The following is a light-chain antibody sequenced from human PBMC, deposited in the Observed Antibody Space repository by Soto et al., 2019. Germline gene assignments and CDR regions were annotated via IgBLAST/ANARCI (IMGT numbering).Light chain of an antibody. CDR2: WAS. V-gene: IGKV4-1*01. J-gene: IGKJ2*01. Sequence: DIVMTQSPDSLAVSLGETVTINCKSSQSVLYSSNNKDYLAWYQQRPGRPPKLLIYWASTRESGVPDRFSGSGSGTDFTLTISSLQAEDVVVYYCQQYFNIPHTFGQGTKLEI. CDR1: QSVLYSSNNKDY. CDR3: QQYFNIPHT.